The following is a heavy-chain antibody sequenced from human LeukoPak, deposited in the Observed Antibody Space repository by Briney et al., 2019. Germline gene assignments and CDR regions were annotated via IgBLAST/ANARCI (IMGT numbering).Heavy chain of an antibody. Sequence: PSETLSLTCTVSGASISSTTYYWGWIRQPPRKGLEWIASIYYSGSTYYNPSLKSRVTISVDTPKNQFSLKLSSVTAADTAVYYCARGSWSYYYMDVWGKGTTVTISS. J-gene: IGHJ6*03. CDR1: GASISSTTYY. D-gene: IGHD6-13*01. CDR2: IYYSGST. V-gene: IGHV4-39*07. CDR3: ARGSWSYYYMDV.